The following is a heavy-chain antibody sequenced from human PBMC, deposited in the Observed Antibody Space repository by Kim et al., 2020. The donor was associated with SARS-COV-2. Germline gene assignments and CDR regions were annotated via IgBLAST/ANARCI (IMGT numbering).Heavy chain of an antibody. J-gene: IGHJ5*02. D-gene: IGHD3-10*01. CDR3: ARERVPPTITMVRGVISNWFDP. CDR2: INAGNGNT. CDR1: GYTFTSYA. Sequence: ASVKVSCKASGYTFTSYAMHWVRQAPGQRLEWMGWINAGNGNTKYSQKFQGRVTITRDTSASTAYMELSSLRSEDTAVYYCARERVPPTITMVRGVISNWFDPWGQGTLVTVSS. V-gene: IGHV1-3*01.